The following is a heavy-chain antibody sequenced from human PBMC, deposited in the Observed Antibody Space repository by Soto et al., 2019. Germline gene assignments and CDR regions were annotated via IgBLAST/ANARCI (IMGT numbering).Heavy chain of an antibody. J-gene: IGHJ6*02. V-gene: IGHV3-7*01. CDR3: AKDLNVAAFFFPRDGYHQDLQAV. CDR2: IKQDGSEK. Sequence: GGSLRLSCAASGFTFSNYWMSWVRQAPGKGLEWVANIKQDGSEKWCVDSVKGRFTISRDNSKNTLYLQMNSLRAEDTAVYYCAKDLNVAAFFFPRDGYHQDLQAVRAQGTT. CDR1: GFTFSNYW. D-gene: IGHD6-25*01.